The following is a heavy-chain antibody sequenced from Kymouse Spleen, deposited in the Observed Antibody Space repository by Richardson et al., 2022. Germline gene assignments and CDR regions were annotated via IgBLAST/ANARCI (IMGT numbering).Heavy chain of an antibody. CDR1: GGSFSGYY. V-gene: IGHV4-34*01. CDR2: INHSGST. Sequence: QVQLQQWGAGLLKPSETLSLTCAVYGGSFSGYYWSWIRQPPGKGLEWIGEINHSGSTNYNPSLKSRVTISVDTSKNQFSLKLSSVTAADTAVYYCARVYSNYFDYWGQGTLVTVSS. D-gene: IGHD4-11,IGHD4-11*01. J-gene: IGHJ4*02. CDR3: ARVYSNYFDY.